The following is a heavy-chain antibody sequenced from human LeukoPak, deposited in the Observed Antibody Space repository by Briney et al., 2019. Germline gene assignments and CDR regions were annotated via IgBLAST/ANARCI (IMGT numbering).Heavy chain of an antibody. Sequence: RTGGSLRLSCAASGFTFSSYSMNWVRQAPGKGMEWVSSISSSSSYIYYADSEKGRFTISRDNAKNSLYLQMNGLRAEDTAVYYCARTSGVAAAGSYYYGMDVWGQGTTVTVSS. V-gene: IGHV3-21*01. D-gene: IGHD6-13*01. J-gene: IGHJ6*02. CDR2: ISSSSSYI. CDR1: GFTFSSYS. CDR3: ARTSGVAAAGSYYYGMDV.